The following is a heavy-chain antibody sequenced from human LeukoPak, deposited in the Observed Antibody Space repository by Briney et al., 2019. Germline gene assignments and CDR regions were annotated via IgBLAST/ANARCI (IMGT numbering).Heavy chain of an antibody. CDR3: ARGEDSTLAHRYDS. Sequence: PSETLSLTCTVSGGSVNPHYWSWIRQTPGKGLEWIGYISYSGSTNYNPSLRGRVTISVDTSKNQFSLKLASVTAADTAVYYCARGEDSTLAHRYDSWDQGTLVTVSS. CDR1: GGSVNPHY. V-gene: IGHV4-59*02. J-gene: IGHJ4*02. D-gene: IGHD6-6*01. CDR2: ISYSGST.